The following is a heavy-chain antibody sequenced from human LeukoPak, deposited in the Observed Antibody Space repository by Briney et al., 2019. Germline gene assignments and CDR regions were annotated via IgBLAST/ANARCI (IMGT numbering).Heavy chain of an antibody. V-gene: IGHV3-23*01. CDR2: TSGGGGTT. J-gene: IGHJ4*02. CDR3: AKDGYDSSGFFADPFGY. D-gene: IGHD3-22*01. CDR1: GFIFSNDG. Sequence: GGSLRLSCAASGFIFSNDGMSWVRQAPGKGLEWVSSTSGGGGTTYYADSVKGRFTISRDNSKSRLYLQMNSLSAEDTAIYYCAKDGYDSSGFFADPFGYWGQGTLVTVSS.